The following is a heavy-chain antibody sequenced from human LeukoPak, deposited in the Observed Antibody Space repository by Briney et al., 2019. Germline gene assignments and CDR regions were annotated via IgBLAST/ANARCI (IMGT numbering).Heavy chain of an antibody. CDR3: ARTHYYDFWSGYNWFDP. J-gene: IGHJ5*02. Sequence: ASVKVSCKASGYTFTSYDINWVRQATGQGLEWMGWMNPNSGNTGYAQKFQGRVTITRNTSLSTAYMELSSLRSEDTAVYYCARTHYYDFWSGYNWFDPWGQGTLVTVSS. D-gene: IGHD3-3*01. V-gene: IGHV1-8*03. CDR2: MNPNSGNT. CDR1: GYTFTSYD.